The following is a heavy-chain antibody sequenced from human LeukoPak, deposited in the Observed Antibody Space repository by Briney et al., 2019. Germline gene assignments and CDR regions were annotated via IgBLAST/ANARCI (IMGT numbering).Heavy chain of an antibody. J-gene: IGHJ4*02. Sequence: ASVKVSCKASGYTFTSYDINWVRQATGQGLEWMGWMNPNSGNTGYAQKFQGRVTMTRNTSIGTAYMELSSLRSEDTAVYYCARVLYGSGSYQPSMGYWGQGTLVTVSS. CDR2: MNPNSGNT. V-gene: IGHV1-8*01. CDR3: ARVLYGSGSYQPSMGY. D-gene: IGHD3-10*01. CDR1: GYTFTSYD.